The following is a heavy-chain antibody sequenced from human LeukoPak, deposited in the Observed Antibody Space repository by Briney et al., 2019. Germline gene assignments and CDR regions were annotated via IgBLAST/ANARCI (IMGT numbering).Heavy chain of an antibody. J-gene: IGHJ4*02. D-gene: IGHD1-26*01. CDR3: ARDYGVGSTMFDYY. CDR1: GGTLSRST. CDR2: IIPIFGTP. Sequence: SVKVSCKASGGTLSRSTISWVRQAPGQGLEWMGGIIPIFGTPNYAQKFQGRVTITADESTATAYMELSSLRSGDTAVYYCARDYGVGSTMFDYYWGQGTLVTVSS. V-gene: IGHV1-69*13.